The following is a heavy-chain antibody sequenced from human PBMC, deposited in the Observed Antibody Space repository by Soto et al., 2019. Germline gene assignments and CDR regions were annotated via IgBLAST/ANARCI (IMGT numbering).Heavy chain of an antibody. CDR3: ATRITVFGLLIPPFDP. CDR2: INHTGGT. D-gene: IGHD3-3*01. J-gene: IGHJ5*02. CDR1: GGSVNGYY. V-gene: IGHV4-34*02. Sequence: QVHLQQWGAGLLKPSETLSLTCAVYGGSVNGYYWTWIRQPPGKGLEGIGEINHTGGTHYNPSLKSRVTMSVDTSKNQFSLRLSSVTAADTAIYYCATRITVFGLLIPPFDPWGQGTQVTVSS.